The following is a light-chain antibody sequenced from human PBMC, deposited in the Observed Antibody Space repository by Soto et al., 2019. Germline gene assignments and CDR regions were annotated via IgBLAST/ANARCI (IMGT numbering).Light chain of an antibody. J-gene: IGKJ3*01. V-gene: IGKV3-11*01. CDR2: DAS. Sequence: EIVLTQSPATLSLSPGDRATLSCRASQSVSSYLAWYQQKPGQAPRLLIYDASNRATGIPARFSGSGSGTDFTLTISSLEPDDFAVYYCQQRSNWPTFGPGTKVDIK. CDR3: QQRSNWPT. CDR1: QSVSSY.